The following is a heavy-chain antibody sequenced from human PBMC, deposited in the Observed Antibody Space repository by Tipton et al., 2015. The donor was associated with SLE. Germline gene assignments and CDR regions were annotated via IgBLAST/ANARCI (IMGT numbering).Heavy chain of an antibody. Sequence: TLSLTCTVSGGSISSYYWSWIRQPPGKGLEWIGYIYYSGSTNYNPSLKSRVTISVDTSKNQFSLKLSSVTAADTAVYYCAREMRGDYVWGSPFDYWGQGTLVTVSS. CDR2: IYYSGST. J-gene: IGHJ4*02. CDR1: GGSISSYY. D-gene: IGHD3-16*01. V-gene: IGHV4-59*01. CDR3: AREMRGDYVWGSPFDY.